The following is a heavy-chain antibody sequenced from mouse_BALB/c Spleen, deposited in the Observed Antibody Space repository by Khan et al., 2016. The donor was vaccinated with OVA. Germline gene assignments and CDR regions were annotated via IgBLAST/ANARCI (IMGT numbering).Heavy chain of an antibody. D-gene: IGHD1-1*01. Sequence: EVELVESGGDLVKPGGSLKLSCAASGFTFSPYGMSWVRQTPDKRLEWVATVSTGGSYTSYPDSVKGRFTISRDNAKNTLYLQMSGLKAEDTAMCYCTRLAYYDDSEGCAYWGQGTLGNVAA. CDR1: GFTFSPYG. CDR2: VSTGGSYT. V-gene: IGHV5-6*01. CDR3: TRLAYYDDSEGCAY. J-gene: IGHJ3*01.